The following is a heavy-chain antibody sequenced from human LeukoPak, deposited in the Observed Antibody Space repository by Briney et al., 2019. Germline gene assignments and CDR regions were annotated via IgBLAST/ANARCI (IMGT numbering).Heavy chain of an antibody. CDR1: GFTFSTYW. CDR3: ARSTSHYYYYYMDV. CDR2: INSDGSST. Sequence: GGSLRLSCAASGFTFSTYWMNGGRQPPGKGLVWVSRINSDGSSTTYADSVMGRFTISRDNATNTLFLQMNSLRADDTAVYYCARSTSHYYYYYMDVWGKGTTVTISS. J-gene: IGHJ6*03. V-gene: IGHV3-74*01.